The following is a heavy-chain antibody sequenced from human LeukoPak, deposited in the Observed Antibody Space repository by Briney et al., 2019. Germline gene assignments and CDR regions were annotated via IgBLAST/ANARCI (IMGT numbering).Heavy chain of an antibody. CDR3: MRGGGWYVVDY. CDR2: ISSSSSYI. V-gene: IGHV3-21*01. Sequence: GGSLRLSCAASGFTFSSNSMNWVRQAPGKGLEWVSSISSSSSYIYYADSVKGRFIISRDNAKNSLYLQMNSLRADDTAVYYCMRGGGWYVVDYWGQGTLVTVSS. CDR1: GFTFSSNS. J-gene: IGHJ4*02. D-gene: IGHD6-19*01.